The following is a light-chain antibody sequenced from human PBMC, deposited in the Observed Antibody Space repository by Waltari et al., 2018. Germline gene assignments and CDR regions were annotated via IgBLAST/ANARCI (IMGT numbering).Light chain of an antibody. Sequence: DVVMTQSPLSLPITTGQPASIPCRSSQSLVHSDGKTYLRWYQQKPGQPPRRLSYQVSKRDSGVPDRFSGSGAGTDFTLKISRVEAEDVGIDYCIQGTHLPYSFGQGTKVEIK. CDR1: QSLVHSDGKTY. J-gene: IGKJ2*03. V-gene: IGKV2-30*02. CDR3: IQGTHLPYS. CDR2: QVS.